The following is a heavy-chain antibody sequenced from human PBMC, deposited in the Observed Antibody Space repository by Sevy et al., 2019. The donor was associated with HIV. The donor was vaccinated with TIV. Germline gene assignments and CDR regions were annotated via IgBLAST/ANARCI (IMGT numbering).Heavy chain of an antibody. CDR1: GYTFTDYY. D-gene: IGHD6-13*01. CDR3: ARDPSRAAEGWFDP. Sequence: ASVKVSCKASGYTFTDYYMYWVRQAPGQGLEWMGWINPNSGGTNYAQKFQGRVTMTRDTSISTAYMELSRLRSDDTAMYYCARDPSRAAEGWFDPWGQGTLVTVPS. J-gene: IGHJ5*02. V-gene: IGHV1-2*02. CDR2: INPNSGGT.